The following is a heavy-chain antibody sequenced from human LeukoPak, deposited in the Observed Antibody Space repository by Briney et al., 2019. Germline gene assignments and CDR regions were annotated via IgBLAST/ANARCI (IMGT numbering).Heavy chain of an antibody. Sequence: GGSLRLSCVASGFTFSSYAIQWVRQAPGKGLEWVAVISYDGGNKYYADSVKGRFSISRDNAKNTLYLQMSSLRAEDTAVYYCARDRGPRTGFMVREAYDYWGQGTLVTVSS. D-gene: IGHD3-10*01. CDR3: ARDRGPRTGFMVREAYDY. V-gene: IGHV3-30*04. CDR1: GFTFSSYA. J-gene: IGHJ4*02. CDR2: ISYDGGNK.